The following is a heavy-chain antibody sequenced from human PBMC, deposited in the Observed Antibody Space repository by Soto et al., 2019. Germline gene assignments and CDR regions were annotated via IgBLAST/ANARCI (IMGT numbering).Heavy chain of an antibody. CDR1: GDSISSYY. CDR2: IYYSGRT. D-gene: IGHD2-15*01. V-gene: IGHV4-59*01. J-gene: IGHJ4*02. CDR3: ARGHLGITTTGTWYDFDY. Sequence: QVQLQESGPRLVKPSETLSLTCTVSGDSISSYYWTWIRQPPGKGLEYIRYIYYSGRTYYNPSLKSRVTISVDTSKNQFSLKLSSVTAADTAVYYCARGHLGITTTGTWYDFDYWGQGTLVTVSS.